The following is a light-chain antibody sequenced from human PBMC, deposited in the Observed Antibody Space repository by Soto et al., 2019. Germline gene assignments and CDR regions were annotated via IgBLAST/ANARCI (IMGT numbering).Light chain of an antibody. J-gene: IGLJ2*01. Sequence: QSVLTQPPSVSGAPGQRVSISCTGSSSNIGAGYDVHWYKQLPGTAPKLLIYANSNRPSGVPDRFSGSKSGTSASLAITGLQADDEADYYCQSFDTTLNRVFGGGTKSPS. CDR3: QSFDTTLNRV. CDR1: SSNIGAGYD. V-gene: IGLV1-40*01. CDR2: ANS.